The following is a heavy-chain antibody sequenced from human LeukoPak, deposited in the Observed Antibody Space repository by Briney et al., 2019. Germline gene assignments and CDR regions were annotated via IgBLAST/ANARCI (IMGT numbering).Heavy chain of an antibody. D-gene: IGHD3-22*01. Sequence: GESLKISCKGSGYSFTSYWIGWVRQMPGKGLEWMGIIYPGDSDTRYSPSFQGQVTISADKSISTAYLQWSSLKASDTAMYYCASRYYDSSGYYFTVPHYFDYWGQGTLVTVSS. CDR1: GYSFTSYW. CDR3: ASRYYDSSGYYFTVPHYFDY. J-gene: IGHJ4*02. CDR2: IYPGDSDT. V-gene: IGHV5-51*01.